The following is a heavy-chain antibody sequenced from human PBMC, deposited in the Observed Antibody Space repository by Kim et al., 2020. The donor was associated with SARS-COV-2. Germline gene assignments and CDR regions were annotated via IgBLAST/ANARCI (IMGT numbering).Heavy chain of an antibody. Sequence: GGSLRLSCAASGFTFSNYWMHWVRQAPGKGLVWVSRINSDGSTISYADSVKGRFTISRDNAKNTLYLQMNSLRAEDTAVYYCSRRAYSSGWWYFDYWGQG. CDR2: INSDGSTI. CDR1: GFTFSNYW. V-gene: IGHV3-74*01. J-gene: IGHJ4*02. CDR3: SRRAYSSGWWYFDY. D-gene: IGHD6-19*01.